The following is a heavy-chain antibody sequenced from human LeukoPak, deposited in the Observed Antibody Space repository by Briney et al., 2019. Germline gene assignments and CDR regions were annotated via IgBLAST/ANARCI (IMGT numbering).Heavy chain of an antibody. D-gene: IGHD6-13*01. CDR3: ARDMGSSSWIDAFDI. V-gene: IGHV4-61*02. Sequence: KTSETLSLTCTVSGGSISSGSYYWSWIRQPAGKGLEWIGRIYTSGSTNYNPSLKSRVTMSVDTSKNQFSLKLSSVTAADTAVYYCARDMGSSSWIDAFDIWGQGTMVTVSS. CDR1: GGSISSGSYY. J-gene: IGHJ3*02. CDR2: IYTSGST.